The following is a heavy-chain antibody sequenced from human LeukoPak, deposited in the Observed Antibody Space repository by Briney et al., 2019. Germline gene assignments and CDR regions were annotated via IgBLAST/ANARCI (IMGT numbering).Heavy chain of an antibody. Sequence: GGSVTHSCAASGFPFSSYGVHWGRQAPDKGLEWLAVISYDGGDKYYADSVKGRFTISRDNSKDTLDLQMNSLRPEDTAVYYCAKDDTTFYSDSSDYYYDHYHNRRLVWGQGTTVTISS. CDR1: GFPFSSYG. J-gene: IGHJ6*02. D-gene: IGHD3-22*01. CDR3: AKDDTTFYSDSSDYYYDHYHNRRLV. CDR2: ISYDGGDK. V-gene: IGHV3-30*18.